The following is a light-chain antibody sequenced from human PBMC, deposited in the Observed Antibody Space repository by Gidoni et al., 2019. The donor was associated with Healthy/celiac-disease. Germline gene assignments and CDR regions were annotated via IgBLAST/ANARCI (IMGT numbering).Light chain of an antibody. Sequence: DIVMTQSPDSLAVSLGERATINCKSSQSVLYSSNNKNYLAWYQQKPGQPPKLLIYWASTRESGVPDRFSSSGSGTDFTLTISSLQAEDVAVYYCQQYFTFGQXTKVEIK. CDR2: WAS. CDR3: QQYFT. J-gene: IGKJ1*01. CDR1: QSVLYSSNNKNY. V-gene: IGKV4-1*01.